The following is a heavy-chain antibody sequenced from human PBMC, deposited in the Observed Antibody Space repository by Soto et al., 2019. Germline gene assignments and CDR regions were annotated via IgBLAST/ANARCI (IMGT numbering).Heavy chain of an antibody. D-gene: IGHD3-3*01. V-gene: IGHV1-2*02. CDR3: ARGGGVGVAGSAAFDM. CDR2: INPATGAA. J-gene: IGHJ3*02. Sequence: QLHLVQSGAVVKKPGASVTVSCSASGHPVTAYMHWVRQAPGRGLEWMGGINPATGAAKYTQTFQGRVTMTRDTSTSTVFMELSGLTSEDTAVFYCARGGGVGVAGSAAFDMWGQGTLVTVSS. CDR1: GHPVTAY.